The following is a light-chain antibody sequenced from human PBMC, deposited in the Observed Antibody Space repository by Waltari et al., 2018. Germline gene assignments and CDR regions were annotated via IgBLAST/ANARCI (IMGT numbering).Light chain of an antibody. Sequence: QSALTQPASVSGSPGPSLTISCTGSSNDLGTYNLVSRYQQHPGKAPKLMIYEGTERPSGVSNRFSGSKSGNTASLTISGLQAEDEADYYCCSYAGSTTFLYVFGTGTKVTVL. V-gene: IGLV2-23*01. CDR2: EGT. CDR1: SNDLGTYNL. J-gene: IGLJ1*01. CDR3: CSYAGSTTFLYV.